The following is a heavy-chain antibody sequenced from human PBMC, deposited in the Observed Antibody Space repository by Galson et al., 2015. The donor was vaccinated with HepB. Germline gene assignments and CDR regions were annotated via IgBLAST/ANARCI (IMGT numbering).Heavy chain of an antibody. V-gene: IGHV3-23*01. CDR3: AKEVNYYGSGSPFDY. D-gene: IGHD3-10*01. Sequence: SLRLSCAASGFTFSSYAMSWVRQAPGKGLEWVSAISGSGGSTYYADFVKGRFTISRDNSKNTLYLQMNSLRAEDTAVYYCAKEVNYYGSGSPFDYWGQGTLVTVSS. CDR2: ISGSGGST. J-gene: IGHJ4*02. CDR1: GFTFSSYA.